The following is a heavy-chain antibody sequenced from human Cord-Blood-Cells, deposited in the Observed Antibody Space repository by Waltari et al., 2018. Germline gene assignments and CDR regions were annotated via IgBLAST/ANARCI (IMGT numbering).Heavy chain of an antibody. CDR1: GFTVSSNY. CDR2: FYSGGSK. V-gene: IGHV3-53*01. D-gene: IGHD6-19*01. Sequence: EVQLVESGGGLIQPGGSLRLSCAASGFTVSSNYMSWVRQAPGKGLEWVSVFYSGGSKYYADSVKGRFTISRDNSKNTLYLQMNSLRAEDTAVYYCARVGVAAPRGWFDPWGQGTLVTVSS. CDR3: ARVGVAAPRGWFDP. J-gene: IGHJ5*02.